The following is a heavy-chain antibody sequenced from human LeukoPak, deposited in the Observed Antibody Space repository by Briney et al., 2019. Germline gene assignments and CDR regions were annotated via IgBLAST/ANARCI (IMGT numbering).Heavy chain of an antibody. D-gene: IGHD4-17*01. CDR2: IIPIFGTA. J-gene: IGHJ5*02. Sequence: ASVKVSCKASGGTFSSYAISWVRQAPGQGLEWMGGIIPIFGTANYAQKFQGRVTITTDESTSTAYMELSSLRSEDTAVYYCARGTPTVTTSRFDPWGQGTLVTVSS. CDR3: ARGTPTVTTSRFDP. CDR1: GGTFSSYA. V-gene: IGHV1-69*05.